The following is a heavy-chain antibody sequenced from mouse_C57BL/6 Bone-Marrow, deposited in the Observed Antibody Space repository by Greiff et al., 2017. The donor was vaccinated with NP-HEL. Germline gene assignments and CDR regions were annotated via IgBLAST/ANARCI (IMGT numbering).Heavy chain of an antibody. CDR2: IYPRSGNT. D-gene: IGHD1-1*01. Sequence: QVQLQQSGAELARPGASVKLSCKASGYTFTSYGIGWVKQRPGQGLEWIGEIYPRSGNTYYNEKFKGKATLTADKSSSTAYMELRSLTSEDSAVYFCRICYGVSCESWFAGWGTGTLVTVAA. J-gene: IGHJ3*01. CDR3: RICYGVSCESWFAG. CDR1: GYTFTSYG. V-gene: IGHV1-81*01.